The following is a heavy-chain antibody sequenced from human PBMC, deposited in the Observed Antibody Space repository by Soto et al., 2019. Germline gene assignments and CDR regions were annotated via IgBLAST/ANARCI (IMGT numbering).Heavy chain of an antibody. V-gene: IGHV3-30*18. CDR2: ISNDGSYD. J-gene: IGHJ4*02. Sequence: VQLAESGGGVVQPGRSLRLSCVASGFTFSSYGMTWVRQAPGKGLEWVAVISNDGSYDFYADSVKGRFTISRDNSKKTLLLQMNSLKPEDTALYFCVKGRGANCRDPTCYMFDSWGQGERVTVS. CDR1: GFTFSSYG. D-gene: IGHD2-2*01. CDR3: VKGRGANCRDPTCYMFDS.